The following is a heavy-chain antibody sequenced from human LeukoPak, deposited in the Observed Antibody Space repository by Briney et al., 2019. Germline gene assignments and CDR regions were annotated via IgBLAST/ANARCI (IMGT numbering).Heavy chain of an antibody. CDR3: ARGNGVVVPAAISLYFDY. Sequence: HPGGSLRLSCAASGFTFSSYAMHWVRQAPGKGLEWVAVISYDGSNKYYADSVKGRFTISRDNSKNTLYLQMNSLRAEDTAVCYCARGNGVVVPAAISLYFDYWGQGTLVTVSS. D-gene: IGHD2-2*01. J-gene: IGHJ4*02. V-gene: IGHV3-30*01. CDR1: GFTFSSYA. CDR2: ISYDGSNK.